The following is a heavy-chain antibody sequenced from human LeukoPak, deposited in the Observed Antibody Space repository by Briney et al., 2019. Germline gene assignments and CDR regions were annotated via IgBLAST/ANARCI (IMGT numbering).Heavy chain of an antibody. CDR2: IYYSGST. CDR3: TRGDWNHVYFDY. V-gene: IGHV4-59*01. D-gene: IGHD1-1*01. J-gene: IGHJ4*02. Sequence: SETLSLTCTVSGGSISSYYWSWIRQPPGKGLEWIGYIYYSGSTSYNPSLKSRVTISVGTSKMQFSLKMSSVTAADTAVYYCTRGDWNHVYFDYWGQGTLVTVSS. CDR1: GGSISSYY.